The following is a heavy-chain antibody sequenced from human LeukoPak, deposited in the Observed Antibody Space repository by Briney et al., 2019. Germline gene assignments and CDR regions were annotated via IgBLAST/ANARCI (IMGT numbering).Heavy chain of an antibody. CDR3: AREILPVHCDGGSCYSFDN. J-gene: IGHJ4*02. CDR1: GFTFSSYA. CDR2: ISGSGGST. V-gene: IGHV3-23*01. D-gene: IGHD2-15*01. Sequence: GGSLRLSCAASGFTFSSYAMSWVRQAPGKGLEWVSAISGSGGSTYYADSVKGRLTISRDNSKNTLYLQMNSLRAEDTAVYYCAREILPVHCDGGSCYSFDNWGQGTLVTVSS.